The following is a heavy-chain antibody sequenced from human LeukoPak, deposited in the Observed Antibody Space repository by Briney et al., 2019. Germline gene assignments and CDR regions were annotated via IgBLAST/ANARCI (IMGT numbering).Heavy chain of an antibody. J-gene: IGHJ3*02. D-gene: IGHD2-8*01. Sequence: PGGSLRLSCAASGFTFSSYALNWVRQGPGKGLEWVSGISGSGGSTHYADSVKGRFTISRDNSKNTLYLQMNSLRAEDTAVYYCAKCISVRKDAFEIWGQGTMVTVSS. CDR1: GFTFSSYA. CDR3: AKCISVRKDAFEI. V-gene: IGHV3-23*01. CDR2: ISGSGGST.